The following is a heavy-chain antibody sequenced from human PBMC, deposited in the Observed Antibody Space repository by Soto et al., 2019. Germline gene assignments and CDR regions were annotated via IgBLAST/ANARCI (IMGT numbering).Heavy chain of an antibody. Sequence: QVQLVESGAEVKKPGASVKVSCKTSGYSFTRDDINWVRQATGQGLEWMGWVNPNNGNTGYAQKFQGRVTMTRDISRSTAYLELTGLRSEDTAVYYCARVDDTGWVAHWGQGTLVTVSS. V-gene: IGHV1-8*01. CDR3: ARVDDTGWVAH. D-gene: IGHD3-22*01. CDR2: VNPNNGNT. J-gene: IGHJ5*02. CDR1: GYSFTRDD.